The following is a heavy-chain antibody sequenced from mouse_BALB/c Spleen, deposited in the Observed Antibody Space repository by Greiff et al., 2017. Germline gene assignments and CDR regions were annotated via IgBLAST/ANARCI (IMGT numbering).Heavy chain of an antibody. V-gene: IGHV2-6-7*01. Sequence: VQLQQSGPGLVAPSQSLSITCTVSGFSLTGYGVNWVRQPPGKGLEWLGMIWGDGSTDYNSALKSRLSISKDNSKSQVFLKMNSLQTDDTARYYCAKSLLRLRGAMDYWGQGTSVTVSS. CDR3: AKSLLRLRGAMDY. CDR1: GFSLTGYG. CDR2: IWGDGST. J-gene: IGHJ4*01. D-gene: IGHD1-2*01.